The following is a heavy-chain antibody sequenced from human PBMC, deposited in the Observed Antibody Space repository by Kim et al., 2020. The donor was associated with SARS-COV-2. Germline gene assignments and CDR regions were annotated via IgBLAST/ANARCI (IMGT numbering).Heavy chain of an antibody. Sequence: DGSENYDRESVKGRFTIFRDNVKNSLDVQMNSLTDEDTAVYYCATNGFEYWGQGTLVSVSS. D-gene: IGHD2-8*01. CDR2: DGSEN. V-gene: IGHV3-7*01. J-gene: IGHJ4*02. CDR3: ATNGFEY.